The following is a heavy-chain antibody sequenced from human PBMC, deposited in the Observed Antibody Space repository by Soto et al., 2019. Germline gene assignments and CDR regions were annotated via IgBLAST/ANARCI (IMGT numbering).Heavy chain of an antibody. CDR3: AKELWFGELLSSDYYYYGMDV. CDR2: ISYDGSNK. J-gene: IGHJ6*02. V-gene: IGHV3-30*18. Sequence: GGSLRLSCAASGFTFSSYGMHWVRQAPGKGLEWVAVISYDGSNKYYADSVKGRFTISRDSSKNTLYLQMNSLRAEDTAVYYCAKELWFGELLSSDYYYYGMDVWGQGTTVTVSS. CDR1: GFTFSSYG. D-gene: IGHD3-10*01.